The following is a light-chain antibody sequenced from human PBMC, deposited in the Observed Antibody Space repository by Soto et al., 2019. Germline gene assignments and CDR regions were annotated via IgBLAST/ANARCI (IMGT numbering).Light chain of an antibody. V-gene: IGLV2-23*01. Sequence: QSVLTQPASVSGSPGQSITISCTGTSSDVGSYNLVSGYQQHPGKAPKLMIYEGSKRPSGVSNRFSGSKSGNTASLTISGLQAEAEADYYCCSYAGSSTFVFGTGTKVTVL. J-gene: IGLJ1*01. CDR2: EGS. CDR3: CSYAGSSTFV. CDR1: SSDVGSYNL.